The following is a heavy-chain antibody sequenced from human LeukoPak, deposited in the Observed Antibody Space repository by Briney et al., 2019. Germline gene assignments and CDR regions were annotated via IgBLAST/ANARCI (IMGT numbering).Heavy chain of an antibody. D-gene: IGHD6-19*01. CDR2: ISYDGSNK. Sequence: PGRSLRLSCAASGFTFSSYGMHWVRQAPGKGLEWVAVISYDGSNKYYADSVKGRFTISRDNSKNTLYLQMNSLRAEDTAVYYCAREAVAIDYWGQGTLVTVSS. CDR1: GFTFSSYG. V-gene: IGHV3-30*03. CDR3: AREAVAIDY. J-gene: IGHJ4*02.